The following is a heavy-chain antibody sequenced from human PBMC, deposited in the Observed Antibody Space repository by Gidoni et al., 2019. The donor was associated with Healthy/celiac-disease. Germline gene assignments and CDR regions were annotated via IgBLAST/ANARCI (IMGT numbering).Heavy chain of an antibody. CDR2: ISSSSSTI. Sequence: EVQLVESGGGLVQPGGSLRLSCAASAFTFSSYSMNWVRQAPGKGLEWVSYISSSSSTIYYADSVKGRFTISRDNAKNSLYLQMNSLRAEDTAVYYCARDGGATFLSYYYGMDVWGQGTTVTVSS. V-gene: IGHV3-48*01. CDR3: ARDGGATFLSYYYGMDV. D-gene: IGHD1-26*01. J-gene: IGHJ6*02. CDR1: AFTFSSYS.